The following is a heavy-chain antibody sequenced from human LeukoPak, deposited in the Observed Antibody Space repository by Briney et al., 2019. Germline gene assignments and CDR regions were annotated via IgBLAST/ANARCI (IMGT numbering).Heavy chain of an antibody. CDR3: TRGRETAYVGPLAY. Sequence: GGSLRLSCVGSGFTFSNYWMHWVRQAPGKGLVWISRINGDGSSTTDADSVKGRFTISRDNAKNTLYLQMNSLRADDTAVYCCTRGRETAYVGPLAYWGQGSLVTVSS. D-gene: IGHD3-16*01. CDR2: INGDGSST. J-gene: IGHJ4*02. CDR1: GFTFSNYW. V-gene: IGHV3-74*01.